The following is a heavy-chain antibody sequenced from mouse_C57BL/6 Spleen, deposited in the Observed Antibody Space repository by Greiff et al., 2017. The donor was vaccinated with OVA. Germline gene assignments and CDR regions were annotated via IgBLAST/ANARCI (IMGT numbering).Heavy chain of an antibody. Sequence: QVQLQQSGPELVKPGASVKISCKASGYAFSSSWMNWVKQRPGKGLEWIGRIYPGDGDTNYNGRFKGKATLTADKSSSTAYMQLSSLTSEDSAVYFCARWGVTTAMDYWGQGTSVTVSS. J-gene: IGHJ4*01. CDR2: IYPGDGDT. V-gene: IGHV1-82*01. D-gene: IGHD2-2*01. CDR3: ARWGVTTAMDY. CDR1: GYAFSSSW.